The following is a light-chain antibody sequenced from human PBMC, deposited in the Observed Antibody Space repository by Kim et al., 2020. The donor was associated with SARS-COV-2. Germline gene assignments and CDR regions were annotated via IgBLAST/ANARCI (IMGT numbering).Light chain of an antibody. Sequence: VALGQTVRITGQGDSLRSYYASWYQQKPGQAPVLVIYGKNNRPSGIPDRLSGSSSGNTASLTITGAQAEDEADYHCNSRDSSGNYVFGTGTKVTVL. V-gene: IGLV3-19*01. CDR1: SLRSYY. CDR3: NSRDSSGNYV. J-gene: IGLJ1*01. CDR2: GKN.